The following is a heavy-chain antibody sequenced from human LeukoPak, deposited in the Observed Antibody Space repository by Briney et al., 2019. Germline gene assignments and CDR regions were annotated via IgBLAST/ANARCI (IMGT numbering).Heavy chain of an antibody. CDR3: ARAAGNYYYYGMDV. Sequence: SVKVSCKASGGTFISYAISWVRQAPGQGLEWMGGIIPIFGTANYAQKSQGRVTITADESTSTAYMELSSLRSEDTAVYYCARAAGNYYYYGMDVWGQGTTVTVSS. J-gene: IGHJ6*02. D-gene: IGHD1-14*01. CDR1: GGTFISYA. CDR2: IIPIFGTA. V-gene: IGHV1-69*13.